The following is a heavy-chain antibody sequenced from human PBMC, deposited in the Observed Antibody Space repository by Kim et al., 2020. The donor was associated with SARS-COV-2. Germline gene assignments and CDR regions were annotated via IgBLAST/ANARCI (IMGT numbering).Heavy chain of an antibody. CDR2: IYYSGST. J-gene: IGHJ4*02. CDR3: ARDRGDTVTDAPYYFDY. CDR1: GGSISSYY. V-gene: IGHV4-59*13. Sequence: SETLSLTCTVSGGSISSYYWSWIRQPPGKGLEWIGYIYYSGSTNYNPSLKSRVTISVDTSKNQFSLKLSSVTAADTAVYYCARDRGDTVTDAPYYFDYWGQGTLVTVSS. D-gene: IGHD4-17*01.